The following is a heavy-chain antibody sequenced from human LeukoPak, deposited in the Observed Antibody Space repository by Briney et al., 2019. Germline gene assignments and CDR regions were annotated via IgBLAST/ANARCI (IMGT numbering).Heavy chain of an antibody. CDR2: ISSSSSYI. J-gene: IGHJ3*02. Sequence: PGGSLRLSCAASGFTFSSYSMNWVRQAPGKGLEWVSSISSSSSYIYYADSVKGRFTISRDNAKNSLYLQMNSLRAEDTAVYYCARDRVYYDYVWGSIDIINDAFDIWGQGTMVTVSS. CDR1: GFTFSSYS. CDR3: ARDRVYYDYVWGSIDIINDAFDI. V-gene: IGHV3-21*01. D-gene: IGHD3-16*01.